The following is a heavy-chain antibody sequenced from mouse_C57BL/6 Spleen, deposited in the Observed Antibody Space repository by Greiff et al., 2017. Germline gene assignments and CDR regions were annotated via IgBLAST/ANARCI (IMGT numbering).Heavy chain of an antibody. J-gene: IGHJ2*01. Sequence: QVQLQQSGPELVKPGASVKISCKASGYAFSSSWMNWVKQRPGKGLEWIGRIYPGDGDTNYNGKFKGKATLTAGKSSSTAYMQLNSLTSEDSAVYCCAQDGGAAFDYWGQDTTLTVAS. V-gene: IGHV1-82*01. D-gene: IGHD3-1*01. CDR3: AQDGGAAFDY. CDR1: GYAFSSSW. CDR2: IYPGDGDT.